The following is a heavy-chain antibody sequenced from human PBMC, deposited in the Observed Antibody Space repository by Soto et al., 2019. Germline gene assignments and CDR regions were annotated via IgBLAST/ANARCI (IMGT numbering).Heavy chain of an antibody. J-gene: IGHJ4*02. CDR1: GFTFDDYA. D-gene: IGHD6-6*01. V-gene: IGHV3-9*01. CDR3: AKDIAARPPYYCDY. Sequence: EVQLVESGGGLVQPGRSLRLSCAASGFTFDDYAMHWVRQAPGKGLEWVSGISWNSGTIAYADSVEGRFTISRDNAKNSPYLQMNRLRAAVSVLYYCAKDIAARPPYYCDYWGQGTLVTVSS. CDR2: ISWNSGTI.